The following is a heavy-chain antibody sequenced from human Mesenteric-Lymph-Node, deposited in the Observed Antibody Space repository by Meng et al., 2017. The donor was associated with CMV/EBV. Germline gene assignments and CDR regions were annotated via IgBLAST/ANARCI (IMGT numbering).Heavy chain of an antibody. V-gene: IGHV5-51*01. Sequence: KVSCKASGYSFSSYWIGWVRQMPGKGLECMGIIYPGDSDTRYSPSFQGHVTISTDKSINTAYLQWSTLEASDTAIYYCVRRSTAKVTSYYYGLDVWGQGTTVTVSS. CDR1: GYSFSSYW. CDR2: IYPGDSDT. D-gene: IGHD5-18*01. J-gene: IGHJ6*02. CDR3: VRRSTAKVTSYYYGLDV.